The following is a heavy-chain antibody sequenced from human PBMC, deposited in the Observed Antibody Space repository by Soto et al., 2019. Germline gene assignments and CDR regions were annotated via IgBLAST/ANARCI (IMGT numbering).Heavy chain of an antibody. CDR3: ARVSGIAVAEV. V-gene: IGHV1-3*01. CDR1: GYTFTSYA. CDR2: INAGNGNT. Sequence: QVQLVQSGAEVKKPGASVKVSCKASGYTFTSYAMHWVRQAPGQRREWMGWINAGNGNTKYSQKFQGRVTITRDTSASTAYMALSSLRSEDTAVYYCARVSGIAVAEVWGQGTLVTVSS. J-gene: IGHJ4*02. D-gene: IGHD6-19*01.